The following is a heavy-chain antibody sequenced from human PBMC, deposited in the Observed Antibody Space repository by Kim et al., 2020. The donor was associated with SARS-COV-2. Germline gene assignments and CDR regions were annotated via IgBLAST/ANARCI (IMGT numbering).Heavy chain of an antibody. D-gene: IGHD3-10*01. CDR1: GYTFTSYA. CDR2: INAGNGNT. Sequence: ASVKVSCKASGYTFTSYAMHWVRQAPGQRLEWMGWINAGNGNTKYSQKFQGRVTITRDTSASTAYMELSSLRSEDTAVYYCASYRNSGNYYYGMDVWGQGTTVTVSS. CDR3: ASYRNSGNYYYGMDV. V-gene: IGHV1-3*01. J-gene: IGHJ6*02.